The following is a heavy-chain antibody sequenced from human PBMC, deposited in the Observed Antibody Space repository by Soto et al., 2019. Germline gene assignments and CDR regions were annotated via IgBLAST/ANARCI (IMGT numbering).Heavy chain of an antibody. CDR3: ARDQTGITTAGGGRIDY. V-gene: IGHV3-30-3*01. CDR2: MSYDGSNK. D-gene: IGHD6-13*01. J-gene: IGHJ4*02. Sequence: QVQLVESGGGVVQPGRSLRLSCAASGFTFSIYAMHWVRQTPGTGLECVAIMSYDGSNKYYADSVKGRFTISRDNSKNTLCLQMNSLIAEDTAVYDCARDQTGITTAGGGRIDYWGQGTLVTVSS. CDR1: GFTFSIYA.